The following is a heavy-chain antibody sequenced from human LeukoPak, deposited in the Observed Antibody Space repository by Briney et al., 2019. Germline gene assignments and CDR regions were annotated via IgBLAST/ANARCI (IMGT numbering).Heavy chain of an antibody. Sequence: SVKVSCKASGGTFSSCAISWVRQAPGQGLEWMGGIIPIFGTANYAQKFQGRVTMTRDTSTSTVYMELSSLRSEDTAVYYCARDRTGHQHETDFDYWGRGTLVTVSS. J-gene: IGHJ4*02. V-gene: IGHV1-69*05. CDR3: ARDRTGHQHETDFDY. CDR1: GGTFSSCA. CDR2: IIPIFGTA. D-gene: IGHD1-1*01.